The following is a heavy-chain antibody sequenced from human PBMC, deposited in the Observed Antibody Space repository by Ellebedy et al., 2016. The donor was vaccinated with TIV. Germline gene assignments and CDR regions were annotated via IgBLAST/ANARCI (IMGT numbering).Heavy chain of an antibody. V-gene: IGHV3-11*06. CDR1: GFKGSDYY. Sequence: PGGSLRLSCAASGFKGSDYYRSWIRQAPGKGREWVSYISSSSSYTNYADSVKGRFTISRDNAKNSLYLQMNSLRAEDTAVYYCARGQLRLGELSLAPIASWGQGTLVTISS. J-gene: IGHJ4*02. D-gene: IGHD3-16*02. CDR2: ISSSSSYT. CDR3: ARGQLRLGELSLAPIAS.